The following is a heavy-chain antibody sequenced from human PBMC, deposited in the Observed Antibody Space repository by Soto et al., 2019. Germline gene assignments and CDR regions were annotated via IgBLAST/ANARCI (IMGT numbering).Heavy chain of an antibody. Sequence: QITLKESGPTLVKPTQTLTLTCTFSGFSLSTSEVGVGLIRQPPGKALEWLALIYWNDDKRYSTSLKSRLTITKDTSKNLVVLTMTNMDPVDTATYYCAHTIADQSLRYYFDYWGQGTLVTVSS. D-gene: IGHD6-13*01. CDR2: IYWNDDK. V-gene: IGHV2-5*01. CDR3: AHTIADQSLRYYFDY. CDR1: GFSLSTSEVG. J-gene: IGHJ4*02.